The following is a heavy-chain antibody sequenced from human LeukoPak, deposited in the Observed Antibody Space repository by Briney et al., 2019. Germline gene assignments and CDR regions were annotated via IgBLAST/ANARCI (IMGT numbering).Heavy chain of an antibody. D-gene: IGHD2-8*02. CDR2: MHYSGAT. Sequence: SETLSLTCAVHGGSFSGYYWSWVRRPPGKGLEWIGEMHYSGATNYNPSLKSRVTTSADTPKNQFSLRLSSVTAADTAVYYCARGRLEVYTFDIWGQGTMVTVSS. V-gene: IGHV4-34*01. CDR1: GGSFSGYY. CDR3: ARGRLEVYTFDI. J-gene: IGHJ3*02.